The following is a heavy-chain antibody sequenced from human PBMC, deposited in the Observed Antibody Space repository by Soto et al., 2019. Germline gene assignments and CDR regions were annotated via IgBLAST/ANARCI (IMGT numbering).Heavy chain of an antibody. Sequence: PGGSLRLSCAASGFTFSDYYMSWIRQAPGRGLEWVSYISSSSSYTNYADSVKGRFTISRDNAKNSLYLQMSSLRAEDTAVYYCARDSRSGSYPAVGMDVWGQGTTVTVSS. D-gene: IGHD1-26*01. V-gene: IGHV3-11*06. CDR2: ISSSSSYT. CDR1: GFTFSDYY. J-gene: IGHJ6*02. CDR3: ARDSRSGSYPAVGMDV.